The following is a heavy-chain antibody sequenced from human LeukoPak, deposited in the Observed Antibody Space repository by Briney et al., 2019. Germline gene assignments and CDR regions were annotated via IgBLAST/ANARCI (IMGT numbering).Heavy chain of an antibody. Sequence: GGSLRLSCAASGFIFSDYYMSWIRQAPGKGLEWISYISSSSSYTNYVDSVKGRFTISRDNAKNSLYLQMNSLRAEGTAVYYCAKVATMREPRLDYWGQGTLVTVSS. V-gene: IGHV3-11*05. CDR1: GFIFSDYY. CDR3: AKVATMREPRLDY. D-gene: IGHD3-3*01. CDR2: ISSSSSYT. J-gene: IGHJ4*02.